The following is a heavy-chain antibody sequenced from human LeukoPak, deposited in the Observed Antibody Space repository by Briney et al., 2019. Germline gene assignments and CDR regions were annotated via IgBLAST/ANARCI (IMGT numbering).Heavy chain of an antibody. CDR2: ISPNNGNT. CDR3: VRVIGASKGAYDI. J-gene: IGHJ3*02. CDR1: GYTFTNYG. Sequence: ASVTVSCKASGYTFTNYGTTWVRQAPGQGLEWMGWISPNNGNTNYAQKLQGRVTMTTDTSTSTAYMELRSLRSDDTAVYYCVRVIGASKGAYDIWGQGTMVTVSS. V-gene: IGHV1-18*01. D-gene: IGHD3-3*01.